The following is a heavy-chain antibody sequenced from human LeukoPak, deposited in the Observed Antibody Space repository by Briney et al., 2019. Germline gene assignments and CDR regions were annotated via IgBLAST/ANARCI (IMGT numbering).Heavy chain of an antibody. CDR3: ARRYSEWELRSRAFDI. CDR2: MYYRGST. D-gene: IGHD1-26*01. CDR1: GGSISSSSHY. V-gene: IGHV4-39*07. Sequence: SETLSLTCTVSGGSISSSSHYWGWIRQPPGKGLEWIGSMYYRGSTYHNPSLKSRVTISVDTSKNQFSLKLSSVTAADTAVYYCARRYSEWELRSRAFDIWGQGTMVTVSS. J-gene: IGHJ3*02.